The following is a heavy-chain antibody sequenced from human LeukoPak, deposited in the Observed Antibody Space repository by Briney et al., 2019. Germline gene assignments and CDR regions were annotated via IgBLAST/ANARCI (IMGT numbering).Heavy chain of an antibody. J-gene: IGHJ2*01. D-gene: IGHD2-21*02. Sequence: PSETLPLTCTASGGSIINNHYYWGWIRQPPGKGLEWIGTVFHGGSTYYNPSLESRVTISVDTANNQFSLNLRSVTAADTALYYCARHVPSALRVVVVTSDWYFDLWGRGTLVTVSS. CDR1: GGSIINNHYY. CDR3: ARHVPSALRVVVVTSDWYFDL. V-gene: IGHV4-39*01. CDR2: VFHGGST.